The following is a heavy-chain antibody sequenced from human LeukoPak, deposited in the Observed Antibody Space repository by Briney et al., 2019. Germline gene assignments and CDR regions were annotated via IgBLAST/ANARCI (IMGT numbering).Heavy chain of an antibody. D-gene: IGHD3-10*01. V-gene: IGHV1-2*02. J-gene: IGHJ4*02. CDR1: GYTFTGYY. Sequence: ASVKVSCKASGYTFTGYYMHWVRQAPGHGLEWMGWINPNGGATNYAPKFQGRVTMTRDTSVSTAYMDLSRLRSDDTAVYYCARWSHVSGRWFLDNWGRGTLVSVSS. CDR2: INPNGGAT. CDR3: ARWSHVSGRWFLDN.